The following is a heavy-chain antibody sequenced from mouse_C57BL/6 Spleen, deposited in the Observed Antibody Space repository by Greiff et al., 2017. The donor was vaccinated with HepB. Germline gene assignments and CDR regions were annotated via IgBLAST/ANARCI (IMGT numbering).Heavy chain of an antibody. CDR3: ARHEDGYYLRAWFAY. V-gene: IGHV5-6*01. CDR2: ISSGGSYT. Sequence: EVKLMESGGDLVKPGGSLKLSCAASGFTFSSYGMSWVRQTPDKRLEWVATISSGGSYTYYPDSVKGRFTISRDNAKNTLYLQMSSLKSEDTAMYYCARHEDGYYLRAWFAYWGQGTLVTVSA. CDR1: GFTFSSYG. D-gene: IGHD2-3*01. J-gene: IGHJ3*01.